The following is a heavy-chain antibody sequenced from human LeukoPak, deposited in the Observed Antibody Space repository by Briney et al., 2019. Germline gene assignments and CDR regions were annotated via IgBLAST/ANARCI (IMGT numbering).Heavy chain of an antibody. V-gene: IGHV4-4*07. CDR3: ARATYDGYYYYYMDV. D-gene: IGHD3-22*01. Sequence: KPSETLSLTCTVSGGSISTYYWRWIRQPAGKGLEWIGRIYTSGSTNYNPSLKSRVTMSVDTSKNQFSLKLSSVTAADTAVYYCARATYDGYYYYYMDVWGKGTTVTVSS. CDR2: IYTSGST. CDR1: GGSISTYY. J-gene: IGHJ6*03.